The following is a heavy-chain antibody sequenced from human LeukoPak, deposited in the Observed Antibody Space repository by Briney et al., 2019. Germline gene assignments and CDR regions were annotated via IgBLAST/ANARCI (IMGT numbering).Heavy chain of an antibody. J-gene: IGHJ4*02. V-gene: IGHV3-7*05. D-gene: IGHD5-24*01. CDR1: GFTFSSFW. Sequence: GGSLRLSCAASGFTFSSFWMSWVRQAPGKGLEWVANINQDGSVKNYVDSVEGRFSISRDNAKNPLYLQMNSLRAEDTAVYYCTRQTDRDAYNRHWGQGTLVTVSS. CDR3: TRQTDRDAYNRH. CDR2: INQDGSVK.